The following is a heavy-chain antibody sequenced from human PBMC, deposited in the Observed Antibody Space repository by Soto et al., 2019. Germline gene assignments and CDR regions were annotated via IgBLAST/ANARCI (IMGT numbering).Heavy chain of an antibody. CDR1: GFTFSIYA. J-gene: IGHJ4*02. CDR3: ARGGSRGIVLMVYAIEFDY. D-gene: IGHD2-8*01. Sequence: GGSLRLSCAASGFTFSIYAMHLVLQAPGKGLEWVAVISYDGSNKYYADSVKGRFTISRDNSKNTLYLQMNSLRAEDTAVYYCARGGSRGIVLMVYAIEFDYWGQGTLVTVSS. V-gene: IGHV3-30-3*01. CDR2: ISYDGSNK.